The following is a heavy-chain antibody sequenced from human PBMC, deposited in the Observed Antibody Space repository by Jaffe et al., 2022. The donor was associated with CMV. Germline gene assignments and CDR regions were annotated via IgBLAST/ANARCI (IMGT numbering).Heavy chain of an antibody. V-gene: IGHV5-51*01. CDR1: GYRFSAYW. Sequence: EVQMVQSRAEVKKPGESLKISCKGSGYRFSAYWIAWVRQMPGKGLEWMGIIYPGDSETRYSPSLQGQVTISADKSVNTAYLQWSSLKASDSAMYYCARQSGTYGSSDYWGQGTLVTVSS. CDR3: ARQSGTYGSSDY. J-gene: IGHJ4*02. D-gene: IGHD1-26*01. CDR2: IYPGDSET.